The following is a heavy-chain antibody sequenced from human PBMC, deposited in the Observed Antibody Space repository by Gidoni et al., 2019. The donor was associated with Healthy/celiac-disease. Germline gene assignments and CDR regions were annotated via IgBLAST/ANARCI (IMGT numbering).Heavy chain of an antibody. CDR3: ARGQVLRFLEWPQGGRRWFDP. V-gene: IGHV4-34*01. D-gene: IGHD3-3*01. CDR1: GGSFSGYY. CDR2: SNHSGST. J-gene: IGHJ5*02. Sequence: QVQLQQWGAGLLKPSETLSLTCAVYGGSFSGYYWSWIRQPPGKGLEWIGESNHSGSTNYNPSLKSRVTISVDTSKNQFSLKLSSVTAADTAVYYCARGQVLRFLEWPQGGRRWFDPWGQGTLVTVSS.